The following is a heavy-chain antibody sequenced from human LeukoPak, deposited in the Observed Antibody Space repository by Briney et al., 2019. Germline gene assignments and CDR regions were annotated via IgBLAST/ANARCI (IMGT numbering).Heavy chain of an antibody. Sequence: PGGSLRLSCAASGFTFSDYYMSWIRQSPGMGLEWVGEIIHSGRTNYNPSLTSRVTISVDTSRNQFSLELSSVTAADTAVYYCARGVLVTVYAAFDYWGQGTLVTVSS. V-gene: IGHV4-34*01. CDR1: GFTFSDYY. CDR2: IIHSGRT. J-gene: IGHJ4*02. D-gene: IGHD2-8*01. CDR3: ARGVLVTVYAAFDY.